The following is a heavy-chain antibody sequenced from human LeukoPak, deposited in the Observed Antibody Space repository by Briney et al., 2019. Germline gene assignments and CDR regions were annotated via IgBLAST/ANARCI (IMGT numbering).Heavy chain of an antibody. CDR3: AKDCIQFNRIFDCFDS. J-gene: IGHJ4*02. Sequence: GGSLRLSCETSGFPFETNAMSWVRQAPGKGLEWVSTIGNTETFYADSVTGRFTISRDNSKNTVYLHMHSLRVEDTAVYFCAKDCIQFNRIFDCFDSWGQGTLVTVSS. CDR2: IGNTET. V-gene: IGHV3-23*01. CDR1: GFPFETNA. D-gene: IGHD3-3*01.